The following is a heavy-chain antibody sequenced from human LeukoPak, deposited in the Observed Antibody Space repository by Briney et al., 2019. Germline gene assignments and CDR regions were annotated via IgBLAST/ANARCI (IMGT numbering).Heavy chain of an antibody. Sequence: GRSLRLSCAASGFTFSSYGMHWVRQAPGKGLEWVAVISYDGSNKYYADSVKGRFTISRDNSKNTLYLQMNSLRAEDTAVYYCARGDMTTVTRWVYWGQGTLVTVSS. CDR1: GFTFSSYG. V-gene: IGHV3-30*03. CDR2: ISYDGSNK. CDR3: ARGDMTTVTRWVY. D-gene: IGHD4-17*01. J-gene: IGHJ4*02.